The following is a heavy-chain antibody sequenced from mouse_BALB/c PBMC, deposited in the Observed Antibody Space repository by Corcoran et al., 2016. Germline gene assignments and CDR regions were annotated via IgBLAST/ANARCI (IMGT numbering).Heavy chain of an antibody. V-gene: IGHV1-84*02. Sequence: QIQLQQSGPELVKPGASVKISCKASGYTFTDYYINWVKQKPGQGLEWIGWIYPGSGNTKYNEKFKGKATLTVDTSSSTAYMQLSSLTSEDTAVYCCAYYRYDGYFDVWGAGTTVTVSS. CDR2: IYPGSGNT. CDR3: AYYRYDGYFDV. CDR1: GYTFTDYY. J-gene: IGHJ1*01. D-gene: IGHD2-14*01.